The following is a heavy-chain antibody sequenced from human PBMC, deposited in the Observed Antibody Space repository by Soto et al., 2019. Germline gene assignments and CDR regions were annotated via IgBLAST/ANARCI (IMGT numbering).Heavy chain of an antibody. CDR3: ARGSTSGDFDY. V-gene: IGHV3-21*01. D-gene: IGHD2-2*01. CDR1: GFTFSSYS. CDR2: ISSSSSYI. Sequence: GGSLRLSCAASGFTFSSYSMNWVRQAPGKGLEWVSSISSSSSYIYYADSVKGRFTISRDNAKNSLYLQMNSLRAEDTAVYYCARGSTSGDFDYWGQGTLVTVSS. J-gene: IGHJ4*02.